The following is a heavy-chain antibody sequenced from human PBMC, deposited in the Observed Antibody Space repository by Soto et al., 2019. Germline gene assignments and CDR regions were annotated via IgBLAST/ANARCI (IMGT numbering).Heavy chain of an antibody. Sequence: GGSLRLSCAASGFTFSNCAMSWVRQAPGKGLEWVSAISGSAGDTYNADSVKGRFSISRDNSQNTLYLQMTSLRAEDTAVYYCAKGMGNYFYDMDVWGQGTTVTVSS. CDR2: ISGSAGDT. V-gene: IGHV3-23*01. J-gene: IGHJ6*02. D-gene: IGHD7-27*01. CDR3: AKGMGNYFYDMDV. CDR1: GFTFSNCA.